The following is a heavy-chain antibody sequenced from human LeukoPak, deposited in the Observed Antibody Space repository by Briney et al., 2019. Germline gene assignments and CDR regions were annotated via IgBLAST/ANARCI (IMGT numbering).Heavy chain of an antibody. V-gene: IGHV1-69*01. CDR2: IIPIFGTA. CDR3: ARDPRIQLYLRFDY. Sequence: GASVKVSCKASGGTFSSYAISWVRQAPGQGLEWMGGIIPIFGTANYAQKFQGRVTITADESTSTAYMELSSLRSEDTAVYYCARDPRIQLYLRFDYWGQGTLVTVSS. CDR1: GGTFSSYA. D-gene: IGHD5-18*01. J-gene: IGHJ4*02.